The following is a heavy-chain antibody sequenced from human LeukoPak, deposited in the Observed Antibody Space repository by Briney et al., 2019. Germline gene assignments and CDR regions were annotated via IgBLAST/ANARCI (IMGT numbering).Heavy chain of an antibody. CDR3: AKEGGYCSSTSCYRRYYFDY. CDR2: ISGSGGST. D-gene: IGHD2-2*01. Sequence: PGGSLRLSCAASGFTFSSYAMSWVRQAPGKGLEWVSGISGSGGSTYYADSVKGRFTIPRDNSKNTLYLQMNSLRAEDTAIYYCAKEGGYCSSTSCYRRYYFDYWGQGTLVTVSS. J-gene: IGHJ4*02. CDR1: GFTFSSYA. V-gene: IGHV3-23*01.